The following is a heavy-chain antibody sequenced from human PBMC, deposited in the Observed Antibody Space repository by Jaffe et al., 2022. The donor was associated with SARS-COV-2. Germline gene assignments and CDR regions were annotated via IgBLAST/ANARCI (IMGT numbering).Heavy chain of an antibody. J-gene: IGHJ4*02. D-gene: IGHD3-3*01. CDR1: GYTFTSYY. CDR2: INPSGGST. CDR3: ARDENHLVRSGYFNYFDY. Sequence: QVQLVQSGAEVKKPGASVKVSCKASGYTFTSYYMHWVRQAPGQGLEWMGIINPSGGSTSYAQKFQGRVTMTRDTSTSTVYMELSSLRSEDTAVYYCARDENHLVRSGYFNYFDYWGQGTLVTVSS. V-gene: IGHV1-46*01.